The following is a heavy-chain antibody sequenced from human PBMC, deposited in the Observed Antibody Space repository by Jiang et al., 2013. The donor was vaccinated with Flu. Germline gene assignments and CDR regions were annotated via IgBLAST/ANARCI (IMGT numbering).Heavy chain of an antibody. V-gene: IGHV3-23*01. CDR1: GFTFSGYD. J-gene: IGHJ4*02. CDR2: ISSSGDST. Sequence: VQLLESGGGRVQPGGSLRLSCAASGFTFSGYDMSWVRQAPGKGLQWVSGISSSGDSTYYADSVKGRFTISKDNSKNTLYLQMNSLRAEDTAIYYCAKAHGDYSLGYLARIFYWGQGTLVTVSS. D-gene: IGHD4-17*01. CDR3: AKAHGDYSLGYLARIFY.